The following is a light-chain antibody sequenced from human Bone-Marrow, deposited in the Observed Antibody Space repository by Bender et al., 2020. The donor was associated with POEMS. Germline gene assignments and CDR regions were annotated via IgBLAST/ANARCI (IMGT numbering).Light chain of an antibody. V-gene: IGLV2-14*01. J-gene: IGLJ2*01. CDR1: SSDVGGYDY. CDR2: DVT. CDR3: SSFTSSTALV. Sequence: QSALTQPASVSGSPGQSITISCSGSSSDVGGYDYVSWFLQHPGKAPRLIIYDVTNRPSGVSNRFSGSKSGNTASLTISGLQADDEADYYCSSFTSSTALVFGGGTKVTVL.